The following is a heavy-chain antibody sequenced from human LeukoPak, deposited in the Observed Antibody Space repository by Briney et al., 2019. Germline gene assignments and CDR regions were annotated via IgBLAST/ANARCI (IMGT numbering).Heavy chain of an antibody. CDR2: IWYDGSNK. CDR3: ARDLAHYDFWSGYHNYYYYYGMDV. V-gene: IGHV3-33*01. Sequence: GRSLRLSCAASGFTFSSYGMHWVRQAPGNGLEWVAVIWYDGSNKYYADSVKGRFTISRDNSKNTLYLQMNSLRAEDTAVYYCARDLAHYDFWSGYHNYYYYYGMDVWGQGTTVTVSS. CDR1: GFTFSSYG. J-gene: IGHJ6*02. D-gene: IGHD3-3*01.